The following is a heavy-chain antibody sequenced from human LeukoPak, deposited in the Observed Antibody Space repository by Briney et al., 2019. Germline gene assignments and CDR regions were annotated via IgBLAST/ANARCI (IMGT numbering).Heavy chain of an antibody. D-gene: IGHD2-8*02. CDR1: GFTFSSYA. J-gene: IGHJ4*02. V-gene: IGHV3-23*01. CDR3: AKARTSTGGYHFDY. Sequence: GGSLRLPCAASGFTFSSYAMSWVRQAPGKGLEWVSAISGSGGSTYYVDSVKGRFTISRDNSKNTLYLQMNSLGAEDTAVYYCAKARTSTGGYHFDYWGQRTPVTVSS. CDR2: ISGSGGST.